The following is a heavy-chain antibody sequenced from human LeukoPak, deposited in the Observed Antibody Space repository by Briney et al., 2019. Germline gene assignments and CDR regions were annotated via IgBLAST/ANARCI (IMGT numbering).Heavy chain of an antibody. V-gene: IGHV4-39*07. CDR3: ARVIFYDYVWGSYRYYFDY. CDR1: GGSISSSSYY. CDR2: IYYSGST. D-gene: IGHD3-16*02. J-gene: IGHJ4*02. Sequence: KASETLSLTCTVSGGSISSSSYYWGWIRQPPGKGLEWIGSIYYSGSTYYNPSPKSRVTISVDTSKNQFSLKLSSVTAADTAVYYCARVIFYDYVWGSYRYYFDYWGQGTLVTVSS.